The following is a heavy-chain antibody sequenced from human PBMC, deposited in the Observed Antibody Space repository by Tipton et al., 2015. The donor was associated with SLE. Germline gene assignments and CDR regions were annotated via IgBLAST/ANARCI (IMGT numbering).Heavy chain of an antibody. CDR1: GFTVSSNY. D-gene: IGHD3-16*01. Sequence: SLRLSCAASGFTVSSNYMSWVRQAPGKGLEWVSVIYSGGSTYYADSVKGRFTISRDNSKNTLYLQMNSLRAEDTAVYYCARPAFPCTFGGVYDAFDIWGQGTMVTVSS. CDR3: ARPAFPCTFGGVYDAFDI. V-gene: IGHV3-53*01. CDR2: IYSGGST. J-gene: IGHJ3*02.